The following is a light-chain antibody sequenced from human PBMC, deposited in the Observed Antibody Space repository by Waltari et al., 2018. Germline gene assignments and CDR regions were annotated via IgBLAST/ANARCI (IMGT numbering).Light chain of an antibody. J-gene: IGKJ1*01. CDR3: QNYVRLPAT. CDR2: NTY. CDR1: QSVARA. V-gene: IGKV3-20*01. Sequence: EIVLTQSPGTLSLSPGERATLSCRASQSVARALAWYQQKPGQPPRLLIYNTYTRATGVPDRFSGGGSGTDFSRTSSRLGPEDFAVYYCQNYVRLPATFGQGTKVEIK.